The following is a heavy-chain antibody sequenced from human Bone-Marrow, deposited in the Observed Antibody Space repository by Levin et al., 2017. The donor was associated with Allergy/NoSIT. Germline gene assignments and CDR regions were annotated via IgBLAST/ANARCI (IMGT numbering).Heavy chain of an antibody. D-gene: IGHD5-24*01. CDR1: GFTFSISW. CDR3: ARVQTGYSDY. CDR2: ISSDETTT. J-gene: IGHJ4*02. V-gene: IGHV3-74*01. Sequence: PGGSLRLSCVASGFTFSISWMHWVRQAPGSGLVWVSQISSDETTTTYADSVKGRFTTSRDNAKNTLYLQMNSLRDEDTAVYYCARVQTGYSDYWGQGSLVTVSS.